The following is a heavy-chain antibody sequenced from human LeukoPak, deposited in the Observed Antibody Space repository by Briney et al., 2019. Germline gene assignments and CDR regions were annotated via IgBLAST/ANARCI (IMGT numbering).Heavy chain of an antibody. V-gene: IGHV4-34*01. Sequence: PSETLSLACAVYGGSFSGYYWSWIRQPPGKGLEWIGEVNHSGSTNYNPSLKSRVTISVDTSKNQFSLQLSSVTAADTAAYYCATLYCSSRRGYTGDNWFDPWGQGSLVTVSS. CDR2: VNHSGST. CDR1: GGSFSGYY. D-gene: IGHD2-2*02. J-gene: IGHJ5*02. CDR3: ATLYCSSRRGYTGDNWFDP.